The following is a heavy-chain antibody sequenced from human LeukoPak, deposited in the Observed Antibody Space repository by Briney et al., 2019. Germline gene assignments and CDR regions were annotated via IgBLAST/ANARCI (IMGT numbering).Heavy chain of an antibody. V-gene: IGHV3-23*01. Sequence: PGGSLRLSCAASGFTSSNYAMSWGRQAPGKGLEWVSAISGSGDNRYYADSVKGRFTVSRDNSKNTLYVQMKSLRAEDTAVYYCAKDFVVVPGNVNYFDYWGQGTLVTVSS. CDR2: ISGSGDNR. D-gene: IGHD2-21*02. J-gene: IGHJ4*02. CDR3: AKDFVVVPGNVNYFDY. CDR1: GFTSSNYA.